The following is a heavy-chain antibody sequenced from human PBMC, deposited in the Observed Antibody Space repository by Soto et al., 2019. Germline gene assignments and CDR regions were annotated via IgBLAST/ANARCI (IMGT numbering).Heavy chain of an antibody. CDR2: ISSSSSYI. Sequence: GGSLRLSCAASGFTFSSYSMNWVRQAPGKGLEWVSSISSSSSYIYYADSVKGRFTISRDDAKNSLYLQMNSLRAEDTAVYYCARDRASMRFLEWLTPGPWGQGTLVTVSS. D-gene: IGHD3-3*01. CDR3: ARDRASMRFLEWLTPGP. CDR1: GFTFSSYS. J-gene: IGHJ5*02. V-gene: IGHV3-21*01.